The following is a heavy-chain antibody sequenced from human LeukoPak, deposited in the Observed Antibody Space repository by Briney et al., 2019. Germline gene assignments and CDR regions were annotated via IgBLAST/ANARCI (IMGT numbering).Heavy chain of an antibody. Sequence: GGSLRLSCAAPGFTFRNYWMHWVRQAPGKGLVWVSRINSDGRSTGYADSVKGRFTISRDNARSTVFLQMNSLTAEDTGVYYCARETWGMAVDIWGQGSLVAVSS. D-gene: IGHD6-19*01. V-gene: IGHV3-74*01. J-gene: IGHJ4*02. CDR1: GFTFRNYW. CDR3: ARETWGMAVDI. CDR2: INSDGRST.